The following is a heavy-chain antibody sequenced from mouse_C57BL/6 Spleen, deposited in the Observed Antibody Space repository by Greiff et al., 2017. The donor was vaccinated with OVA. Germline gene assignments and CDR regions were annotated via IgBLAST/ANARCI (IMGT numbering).Heavy chain of an antibody. CDR1: GYSITSGYY. CDR3: ARGDDSYWYFDV. J-gene: IGHJ1*03. Sequence: DVQLVESGPGLVKPSQSLSLTCSVTGYSITSGYYWNWIRQFPGNKLEWMGYISYDGSNNYNPSLKNRISITRDTSKNQFFLKLNSVTTEDTATYYCARGDDSYWYFDVWGTGTTVTVSS. V-gene: IGHV3-6*01. CDR2: ISYDGSN. D-gene: IGHD2-4*01.